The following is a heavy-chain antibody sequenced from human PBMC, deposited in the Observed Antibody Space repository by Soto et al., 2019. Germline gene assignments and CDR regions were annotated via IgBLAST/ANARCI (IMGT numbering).Heavy chain of an antibody. V-gene: IGHV3-23*01. CDR1: GFTFSSYA. J-gene: IGHJ4*02. Sequence: GGSLRLSCAASGFTFSSYAMSWVRQAPGKGLEWVSAISGSGGSTYYADSVKGRFTISRDNSKNTLYLQMNSLRAEDTAVYYCAKRGGVVGGSEHPFFEYWGQGTLVTVSS. D-gene: IGHD2-15*01. CDR3: AKRGGVVGGSEHPFFEY. CDR2: ISGSGGST.